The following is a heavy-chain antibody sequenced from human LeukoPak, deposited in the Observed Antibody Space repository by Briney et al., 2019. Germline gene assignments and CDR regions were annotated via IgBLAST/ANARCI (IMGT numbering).Heavy chain of an antibody. J-gene: IGHJ4*02. Sequence: PSETLSLTCTVSGGSISSGSYYWSWIRQPAGKGLEWIGRIYTSGSTNYNPSLKSRVTISVDTSKNQFSLKLSSVTAADTAVYYWARDSRQQLVGLDYWGQGTLVTVSS. CDR2: IYTSGST. CDR3: ARDSRQQLVGLDY. D-gene: IGHD6-13*01. CDR1: GGSISSGSYY. V-gene: IGHV4-61*02.